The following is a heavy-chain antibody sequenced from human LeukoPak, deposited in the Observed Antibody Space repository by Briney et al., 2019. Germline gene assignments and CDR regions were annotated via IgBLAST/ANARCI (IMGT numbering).Heavy chain of an antibody. D-gene: IGHD2-21*02. CDR2: IYYSGST. CDR3: ARDSPPYCGGDCYFDY. CDR1: GGSISHAAYY. J-gene: IGHJ4*02. Sequence: TLSLTCTVSGGSISHAAYYWSWIRQHPGEGLKWIGYIYYSGSTSYNPSLKSRVTISVDTSKNQFSLKLTSVTAADTAVYYCARDSPPYCGGDCYFDYWGQGTLVTVSS. V-gene: IGHV4-31*03.